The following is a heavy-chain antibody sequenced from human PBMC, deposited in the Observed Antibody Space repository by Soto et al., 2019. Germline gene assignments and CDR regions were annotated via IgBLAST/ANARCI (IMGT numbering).Heavy chain of an antibody. CDR1: GGTFSSYA. CDR3: AREGGYSYANAFDI. CDR2: IIPIFGTA. V-gene: IGHV1-69*13. D-gene: IGHD5-18*01. Sequence: GASVKVSCKASGGTFSSYAISWVRQAPGQGLEWMGGIIPIFGTANYAQKFQGRVTITADESTSTAYMELSSLRSEDTAVYYCAREGGYSYANAFDIWGQGTMVTVSS. J-gene: IGHJ3*02.